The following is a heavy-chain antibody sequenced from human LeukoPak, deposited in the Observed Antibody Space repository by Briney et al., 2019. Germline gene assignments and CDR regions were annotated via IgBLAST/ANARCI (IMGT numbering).Heavy chain of an antibody. CDR2: IKQDGSEK. CDR3: ARDLDDLLYHYYGMDV. Sequence: PGGSLRLSCAASGFTFSSYWMSWVRQAPGKGLEWVANIKQDGSEKYYVDSVKGRFTISRDNAKNSLYLQMDSLRAEDTAVYYCARDLDDLLYHYYGMDVWGKGTTVTVSS. D-gene: IGHD1-1*01. CDR1: GFTFSSYW. J-gene: IGHJ6*04. V-gene: IGHV3-7*03.